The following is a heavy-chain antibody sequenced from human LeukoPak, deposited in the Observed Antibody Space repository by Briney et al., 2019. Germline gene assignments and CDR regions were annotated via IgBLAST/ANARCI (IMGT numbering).Heavy chain of an antibody. D-gene: IGHD1-26*01. V-gene: IGHV1-8*01. J-gene: IGHJ4*02. CDR2: MNPNSGNT. Sequence: ASAKVSCKASGYTFTSYDINWVRQATGQGLEWMGWMNPNSGNTGYAQKFQGRVTMTRNTSISTAYMELSSLRSEDTAVYYCARGKIGATDFDYWGQGTLVTVSS. CDR1: GYTFTSYD. CDR3: ARGKIGATDFDY.